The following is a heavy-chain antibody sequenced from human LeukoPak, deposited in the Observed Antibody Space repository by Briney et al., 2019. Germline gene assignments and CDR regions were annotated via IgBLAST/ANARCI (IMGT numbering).Heavy chain of an antibody. Sequence: PGGSLRLSCAASGFTFDDYAMHWVRQAPGKGLEWVSGISWNSGYIGYADSVKGRFTISRDNAKNSLYLQMNSLRPEDTALYHCAKEVDCPSDCLFFHSWGQGTLVTVSS. CDR3: AKEVDCPSDCLFFHS. V-gene: IGHV3-9*01. D-gene: IGHD2-21*02. J-gene: IGHJ4*02. CDR2: ISWNSGYI. CDR1: GFTFDDYA.